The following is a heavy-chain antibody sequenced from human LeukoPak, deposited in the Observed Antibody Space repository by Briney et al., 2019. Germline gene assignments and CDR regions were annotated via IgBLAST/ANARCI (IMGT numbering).Heavy chain of an antibody. CDR3: ERHATYYYDSSGTLDY. J-gene: IGHJ4*02. Sequence: SETLSLTCTVSGGSISSSSYYWGWIRQPPGKGLEWIGSIYYSGSTYYNPSLKRRVTISVDTSKNQLSLKLSSVTAGDRAVYYCERHATYYYDSSGTLDYWGQGTLVTVSS. CDR2: IYYSGST. D-gene: IGHD3-22*01. CDR1: GGSISSSSYY. V-gene: IGHV4-39*01.